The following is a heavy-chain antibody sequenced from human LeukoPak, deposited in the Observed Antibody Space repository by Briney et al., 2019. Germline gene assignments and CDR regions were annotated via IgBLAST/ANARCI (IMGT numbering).Heavy chain of an antibody. Sequence: ASVKVSCKVSGYTLTELSMHWVRQAPGQGLEWMGWINPNSGGTNYAQKFQGRVTMTRDTSISTAYMELSRLRSDDTAVYYCARFPSSKIFDYWGQGTLVTVSS. V-gene: IGHV1-2*02. CDR1: GYTLTELS. J-gene: IGHJ4*02. D-gene: IGHD2-2*01. CDR3: ARFPSSKIFDY. CDR2: INPNSGGT.